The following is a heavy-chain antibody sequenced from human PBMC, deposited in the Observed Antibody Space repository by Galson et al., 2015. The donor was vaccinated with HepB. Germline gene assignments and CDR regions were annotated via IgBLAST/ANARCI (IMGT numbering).Heavy chain of an antibody. CDR3: TTDGSPILGYY. CDR2: IKSKTDGGTT. J-gene: IGHJ4*02. CDR1: GFTFSNAW. Sequence: SLRLSCAASGFTFSNAWMNWVRQAPGKGLEWVGRIKSKTDGGTTDYAAPVKGRFTILRDDSKNTLYLQMNGLKTEDTAVYYCTTDGSPILGYYWGQGTLVTVSS. D-gene: IGHD7-27*01. V-gene: IGHV3-15*07.